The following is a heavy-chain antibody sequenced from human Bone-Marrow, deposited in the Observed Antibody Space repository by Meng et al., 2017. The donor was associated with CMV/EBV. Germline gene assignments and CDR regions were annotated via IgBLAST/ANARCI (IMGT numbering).Heavy chain of an antibody. V-gene: IGHV3-23*03. J-gene: IGHJ6*02. CDR2: IHSGDGRT. CDR1: GFNFRNYG. Sequence: GGSLRLSCAASGFNFRNYGMTWVRHVPGKGLEWVSIIHSGDGRTFYADSVKGRFTISRENFKNIVYLEMNSLRPEDTAVYYCAKDGPIRMDVWDQGTTGTVSS. CDR3: AKDGPIRMDV.